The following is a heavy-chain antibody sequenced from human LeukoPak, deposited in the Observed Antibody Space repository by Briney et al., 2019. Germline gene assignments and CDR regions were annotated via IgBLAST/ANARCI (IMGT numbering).Heavy chain of an antibody. V-gene: IGHV3-23*01. CDR3: ARGRITMVRGVNTPYYFDY. D-gene: IGHD3-10*01. Sequence: GGSLRLSCAASGFTFSSYAMSWVRQAPGKGLEWVSAISGSGGSTYYADSVKGRFTISRDNSKNTLYLQMNSLRAEDTAVYYCARGRITMVRGVNTPYYFDYWGQGTLVTVSS. CDR2: ISGSGGST. J-gene: IGHJ4*02. CDR1: GFTFSSYA.